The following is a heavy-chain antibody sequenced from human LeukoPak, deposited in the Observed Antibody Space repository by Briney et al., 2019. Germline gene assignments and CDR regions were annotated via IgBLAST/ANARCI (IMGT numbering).Heavy chain of an antibody. CDR3: ARMWGSGSPYYKGCFDK. V-gene: IGHV3-53*01. J-gene: IGHJ4*02. CDR2: NYSGGTT. D-gene: IGHD3-10*01. CDR1: GFTVSNNY. Sequence: GVSLRLSCAASGFTVSNNYMSWVRQAPGKGLEWVSVNYSGGTTYYGDSVKGRFTISRDNSKNTVYLQMNRLRVEDTAVYYCARMWGSGSPYYKGCFDKWGQGTLVTVSS.